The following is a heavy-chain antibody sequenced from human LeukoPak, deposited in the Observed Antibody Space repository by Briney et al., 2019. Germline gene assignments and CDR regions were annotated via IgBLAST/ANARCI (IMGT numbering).Heavy chain of an antibody. CDR1: GGTFSRFT. J-gene: IGHJ4*02. V-gene: IGHV1-69*13. D-gene: IGHD3-22*01. CDR3: AREWGLESSGFYYAY. CDR2: VTPIFGTA. Sequence: SVKVSCKASGGTFSRFTISWVRQAPGQGFEWMGGVTPIFGTANFAQRFQGRVSITADESTSTAFMELSSLRSDDTAVYYCAREWGLESSGFYYAYWGQGNLVTVSS.